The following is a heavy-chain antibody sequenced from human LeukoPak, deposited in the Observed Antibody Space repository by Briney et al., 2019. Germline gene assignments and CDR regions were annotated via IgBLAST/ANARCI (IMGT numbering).Heavy chain of an antibody. J-gene: IGHJ3*02. D-gene: IGHD2-2*01. CDR3: ARLRGSSINI. CDR2: IYYSGST. V-gene: IGHV4-39*01. CDR1: GGSISSSSYY. Sequence: PSETLSLTCTVSGGSISSSSYYWGWIRQPPGKGLEWIGSIYYSGSTYYNPSLKSRVTISVDTSKNQFSLKLSSVTAADTAVYYCARLRGSSINIWGQGTMVTVSS.